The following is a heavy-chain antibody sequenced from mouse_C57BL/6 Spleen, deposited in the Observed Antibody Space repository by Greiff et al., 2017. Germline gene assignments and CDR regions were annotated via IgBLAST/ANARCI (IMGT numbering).Heavy chain of an antibody. CDR2: ISYDGSN. J-gene: IGHJ3*01. CDR3: ARGGNDYPWFAY. V-gene: IGHV3-6*01. CDR1: GYSITSGYY. D-gene: IGHD2-4*01. Sequence: DVQLQESGPGLVKPSQSLSLTCSVTGYSITSGYYWNWIRQFPGNKLEWMGYISYDGSNNYNPSLKNRISITRDTSKNQFFLKLNSVTTEDTATYYCARGGNDYPWFAYWGQGTLVTVSA.